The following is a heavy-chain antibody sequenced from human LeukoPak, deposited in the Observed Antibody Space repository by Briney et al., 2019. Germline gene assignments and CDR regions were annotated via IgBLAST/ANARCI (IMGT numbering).Heavy chain of an antibody. CDR1: GFTFSDYY. J-gene: IGHJ4*02. CDR3: AKDLTAVAGGVDY. D-gene: IGHD6-19*01. V-gene: IGHV3-11*01. Sequence: GGSLRLSCAASGFTFSDYYMSWIRQAPGKGLEWVSYISSSGSTIYYADSVKGRFTISRDNSKNTLYLQMNSLRAEDTAVYYCAKDLTAVAGGVDYWGQGTLVTVSS. CDR2: ISSSGSTI.